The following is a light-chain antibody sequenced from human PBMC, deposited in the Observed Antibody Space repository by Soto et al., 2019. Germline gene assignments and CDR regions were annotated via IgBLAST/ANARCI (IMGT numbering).Light chain of an antibody. CDR3: QQYGGSALYT. V-gene: IGKV3-20*01. CDR1: QNISSSS. J-gene: IGKJ2*01. CDR2: AAS. Sequence: EIVLTQSPGTPSLSPGERATLSCRASQNISSSSLAWYQQKPGQAPRLLIHAASSRATGIPDRFSGSGSGTDFTLTISRLEPEDFAVYYCQQYGGSALYTFGQGTKLEIK.